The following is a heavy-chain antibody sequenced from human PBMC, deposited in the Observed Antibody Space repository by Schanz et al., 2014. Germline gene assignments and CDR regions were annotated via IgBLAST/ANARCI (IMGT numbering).Heavy chain of an antibody. D-gene: IGHD3-9*01. J-gene: IGHJ4*02. CDR2: FIVDSGNT. CDR3: AKQIHFDNLAVTRN. V-gene: IGHV3-23*01. Sequence: EVQLLESGGGLVRPGGSLRLSCAASGFTFSNYAMRWVRQAPGKGLEWVSGFIVDSGNTYYAGSVKGRFSISRDNSKNTLYMQMNSLRAEDTAVYYCAKQIHFDNLAVTRNWGQGTLVTVSS. CDR1: GFTFSNYA.